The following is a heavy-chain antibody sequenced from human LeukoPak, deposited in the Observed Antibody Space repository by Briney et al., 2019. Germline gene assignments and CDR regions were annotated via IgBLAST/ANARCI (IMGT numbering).Heavy chain of an antibody. CDR2: INSDGSNI. CDR3: AKDGPNDYMPWIY. Sequence: GGSLRLSCAASGFTLSNYWMNWVRQVPGKGLVWVSHINSDGSNIRYADSVKGRFTISRDNSKNTLSLQMNSLRADDTAVYYCAKDGPNDYMPWIYWGQGTLVTVSS. CDR1: GFTLSNYW. V-gene: IGHV3-74*01. D-gene: IGHD4-11*01. J-gene: IGHJ4*02.